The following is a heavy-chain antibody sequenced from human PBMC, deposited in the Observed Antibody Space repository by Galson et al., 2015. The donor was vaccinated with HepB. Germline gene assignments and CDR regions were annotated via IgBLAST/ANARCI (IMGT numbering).Heavy chain of an antibody. V-gene: IGHV1-3*01. CDR1: GYTFTSYA. CDR2: INAGNGNT. Sequence: VKVSCKASGYTFTSYAMHWVRQAPGQRLEWMGWINAGNGNTKYSQKFQGRVTITRDTSASTAYMELSSLRSEDTAVYYCARANDYGDHGYFDYWGQGTLVTVSS. CDR3: ARANDYGDHGYFDY. J-gene: IGHJ4*02. D-gene: IGHD4-17*01.